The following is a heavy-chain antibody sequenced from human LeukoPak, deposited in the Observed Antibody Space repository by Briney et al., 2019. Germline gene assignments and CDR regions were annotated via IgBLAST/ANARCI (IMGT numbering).Heavy chain of an antibody. V-gene: IGHV4-34*01. J-gene: IGHJ4*02. CDR3: ARHSVVYSYESPYDY. CDR1: GGSFSGYY. D-gene: IGHD5-18*01. Sequence: SETLSLTCAVYGGSFSGYYWSWIRQPPGKGLEWIGEINHSGSTNYNPSLKSRVTISVDTSKNQFSLKLSSVTAADTAVYYCARHSVVYSYESPYDYWGQGTLVTVSS. CDR2: INHSGST.